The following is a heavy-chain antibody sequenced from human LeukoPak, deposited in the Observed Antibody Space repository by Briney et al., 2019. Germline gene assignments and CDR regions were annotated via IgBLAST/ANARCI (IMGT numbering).Heavy chain of an antibody. CDR2: IIPIFGTA. V-gene: IGHV1-69*05. CDR3: AIDGTAMAHGDY. J-gene: IGHJ4*02. D-gene: IGHD5-18*01. CDR1: GGTFSSYA. Sequence: ASVKVSCKASGGTFSSYAISWVRQAPGQGLEWMGGIIPIFGTANYAQKFQGRVTITTDESTSTAYMELSSLRSEDTAVYYCAIDGTAMAHGDYWGQGTLVSVSS.